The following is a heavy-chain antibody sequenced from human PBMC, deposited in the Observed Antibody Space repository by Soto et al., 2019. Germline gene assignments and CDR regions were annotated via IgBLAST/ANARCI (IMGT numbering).Heavy chain of an antibody. CDR3: ARDGYSSGWYGGYYYYYGMDV. CDR2: SYYSGST. J-gene: IGHJ6*02. D-gene: IGHD6-19*01. V-gene: IGHV4-59*01. CDR1: GGSISSYY. Sequence: QVQLQESGPGLVKPSETLSLTCTVSGGSISSYYWSWIRQPPGKGLEWIGYSYYSGSTNYNPSLKSRVNISVDTSKNQFSLKLSSVTAADTAVYYCARDGYSSGWYGGYYYYYGMDVWGQGTTVTVSS.